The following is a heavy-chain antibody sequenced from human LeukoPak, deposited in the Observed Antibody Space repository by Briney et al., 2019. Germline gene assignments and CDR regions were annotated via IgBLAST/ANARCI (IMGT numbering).Heavy chain of an antibody. CDR1: GYTFTGYY. D-gene: IGHD6-19*01. J-gene: IGHJ4*02. CDR2: INPNSGGT. CDR3: ASSGYSSGWYEEKFDS. V-gene: IGHV1-2*02. Sequence: ASVKVSCKASGYTFTGYYMHWVRQAPGQGLEWMGWINPNSGGTNYAQKVQGRVTMTRDTSISTAYMELSRLRSDDTAVYYCASSGYSSGWYEEKFDSWGQGTLVTVSS.